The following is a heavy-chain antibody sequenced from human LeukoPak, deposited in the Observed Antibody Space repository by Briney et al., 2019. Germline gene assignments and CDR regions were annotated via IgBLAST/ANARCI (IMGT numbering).Heavy chain of an antibody. V-gene: IGHV3-30*18. CDR3: AKGLHVDTAMVISLYDY. CDR1: GFTFSSYG. CDR2: ILYDGSDK. Sequence: GGSLRLSCAASGFTFSSYGMHWVRQAPGKGLEWVAAILYDGSDKYSADSVKGRFTISRDNSKNTLYLQMNSLRAEDTAVYYCAKGLHVDTAMVISLYDYWGQGTLVTVSS. J-gene: IGHJ4*02. D-gene: IGHD5-18*01.